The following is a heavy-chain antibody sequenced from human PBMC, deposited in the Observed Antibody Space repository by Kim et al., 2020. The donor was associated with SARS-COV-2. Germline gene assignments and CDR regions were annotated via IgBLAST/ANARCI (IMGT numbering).Heavy chain of an antibody. J-gene: IGHJ4*02. CDR3: ARSPLGWELLSGFDY. V-gene: IGHV3-30*15. Sequence: DAVKARFSISRDNSKTTLYLRMCSLRAEDTDVYYCARSPLGWELLSGFDYWGRGTLVTVSS. D-gene: IGHD1-26*01.